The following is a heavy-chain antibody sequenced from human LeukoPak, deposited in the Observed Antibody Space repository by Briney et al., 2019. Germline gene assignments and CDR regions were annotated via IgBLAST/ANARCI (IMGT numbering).Heavy chain of an antibody. Sequence: ASVKVSCKASGGTFSSYAISWVRQARGQGLEWMGGIIPIFGTANYAQKLQGRVTMTTDTSTSTAYMELRSLRSDDTAVYYCARVGLELRRAGFDPWGQGTLVTVSS. CDR3: ARVGLELRRAGFDP. CDR1: GGTFSSYA. CDR2: IIPIFGTA. V-gene: IGHV1-69*05. J-gene: IGHJ5*02. D-gene: IGHD1-7*01.